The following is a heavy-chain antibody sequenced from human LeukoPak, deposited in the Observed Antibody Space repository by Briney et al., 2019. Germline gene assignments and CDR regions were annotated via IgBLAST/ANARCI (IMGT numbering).Heavy chain of an antibody. CDR2: ISWNSGST. J-gene: IGHJ4*02. CDR1: GFTFDDYA. CDR3: AAAVAGYFDY. D-gene: IGHD6-19*01. V-gene: IGHV3-9*03. Sequence: GGSLRLSCAASGFTFDDYAMHWVRQAPGKGLEWVSGISWNSGSTGYADSVKGRFTISRDNAKNSLYLQMNSLRAEDMALYYCAAAVAGYFDYWGQGTLVTVSS.